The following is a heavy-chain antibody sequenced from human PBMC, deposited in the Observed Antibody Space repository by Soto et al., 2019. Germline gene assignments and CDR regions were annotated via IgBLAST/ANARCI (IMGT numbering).Heavy chain of an antibody. J-gene: IGHJ4*02. CDR2: IYSGGST. Sequence: EVQLVESGGGLVQPGGSLRVSCAASGFTVSRNYMSWVRQAPGKGLEWVSIIYSGGSTYYADSVKGRFTISRDTSKNTLSLQMNSLRAEDTAVYYCARDRLGLASSRWYGGFDCWGQGTLVTLSS. CDR3: ARDRLGLASSRWYGGFDC. V-gene: IGHV3-66*01. D-gene: IGHD6-13*01. CDR1: GFTVSRNY.